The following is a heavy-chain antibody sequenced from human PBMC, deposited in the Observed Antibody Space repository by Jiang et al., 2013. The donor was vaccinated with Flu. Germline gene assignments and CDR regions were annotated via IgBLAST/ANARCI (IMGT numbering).Heavy chain of an antibody. V-gene: IGHV5-51*01. CDR1: YW. CDR2: IYPGDSDT. D-gene: IGHD3-10*01. CDR3: ARGSKVDSFDY. J-gene: IGHJ4*02. Sequence: YWIGLGAPGCPERLEWMGIIYPGDSDTRYSPSFQGQVTISADKSISTAYLQWSSLKASDTAMYYCARGSKVDSFDYWGQGTLVTVSS.